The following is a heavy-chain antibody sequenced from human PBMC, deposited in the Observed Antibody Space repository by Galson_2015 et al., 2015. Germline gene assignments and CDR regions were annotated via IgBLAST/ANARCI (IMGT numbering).Heavy chain of an antibody. Sequence: SVKVSCKASGYTFNNYGISWVRQAPGQGLEWMGRISTYNNHTNYAQKVQGRVTMTTDTSTSTAYMELSSLRSDDTAMYYCARDFGIPYSTVDYWGQGTLVTVSS. D-gene: IGHD6-13*01. J-gene: IGHJ4*02. V-gene: IGHV1-18*01. CDR1: GYTFNNYG. CDR2: ISTYNNHT. CDR3: ARDFGIPYSTVDY.